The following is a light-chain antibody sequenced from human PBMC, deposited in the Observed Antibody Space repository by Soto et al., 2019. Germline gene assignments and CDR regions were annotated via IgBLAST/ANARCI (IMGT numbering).Light chain of an antibody. Sequence: QAVVTQPPSASGTPGQRVTISCSGSSSNIGSNYVYWYHQLPGTAPKLVIYSNNQRPSGVPDRFSGSKSGTSASLAISGLQSEDEADYYCAAWDDSLNGGVFGGGTKLTVL. CDR3: AAWDDSLNGGV. V-gene: IGLV1-44*01. CDR2: SNN. J-gene: IGLJ3*02. CDR1: SSNIGSNY.